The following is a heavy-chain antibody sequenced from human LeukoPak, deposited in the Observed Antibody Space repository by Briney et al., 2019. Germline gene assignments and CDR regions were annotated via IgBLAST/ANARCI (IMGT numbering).Heavy chain of an antibody. J-gene: IGHJ6*03. CDR3: AKEELRRITMWGYMDV. D-gene: IGHD3-10*02. Sequence: GGSLRLSCAASGFTFSSYGMHWVRQAPGKGLEWVAFIRYDGSKKYYTDSVKGRFTISRDNSKNTLYLQMNSLSAEDTAFYYCAKEELRRITMWGYMDVWGKGTTVTVSS. CDR1: GFTFSSYG. CDR2: IRYDGSKK. V-gene: IGHV3-30*02.